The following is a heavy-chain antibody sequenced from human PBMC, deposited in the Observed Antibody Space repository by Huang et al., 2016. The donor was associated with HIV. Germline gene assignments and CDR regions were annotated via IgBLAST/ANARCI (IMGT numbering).Heavy chain of an antibody. Sequence: EVELVQSGTEVKKPGESLKISCKGSGYIFTTSWIGWVRQMPGKGLEWMGITDPGDSDTRYSPSVQGQVTRSVDKSINTAYLHWSSLKASDTAMYYCARLAGGTWSYYFDLWGQGALVTVSS. D-gene: IGHD3-10*01. CDR3: ARLAGGTWSYYFDL. J-gene: IGHJ4*02. CDR2: TDPGDSDT. V-gene: IGHV5-51*03. CDR1: GYIFTTSW.